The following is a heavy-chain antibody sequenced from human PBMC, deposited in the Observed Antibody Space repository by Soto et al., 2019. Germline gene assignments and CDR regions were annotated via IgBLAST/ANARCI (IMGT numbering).Heavy chain of an antibody. D-gene: IGHD2-2*02. Sequence: EVQLVESGGGLVQPGGSLRLSCAASGFTFSSYWMSWFRQAPGKGLEWVADMKQDGGEKYYVDSVKGRFTISRDNAKTSLYLQMNSLRVEDTAVYYCARLDCSPSNCYNLYYGRDVWGQGTTVTVSS. J-gene: IGHJ6*02. CDR2: MKQDGGEK. CDR1: GFTFSSYW. CDR3: ARLDCSPSNCYNLYYGRDV. V-gene: IGHV3-7*01.